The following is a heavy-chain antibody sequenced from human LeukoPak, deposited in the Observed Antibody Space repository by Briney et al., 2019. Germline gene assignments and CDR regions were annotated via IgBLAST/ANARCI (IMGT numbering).Heavy chain of an antibody. Sequence: GGSLRLSCTTSGFALDDFAMSWVRQPAGKGLEWVGFIRRRAYGGAAEYAASVKGRFIISRDDSKGIAYLQMNSLKTEDTAVYYCSRNGLVNFDYWGQGSRVIVSP. CDR2: IRRRAYGGAA. CDR1: GFALDDFA. CDR3: SRNGLVNFDY. J-gene: IGHJ4*02. V-gene: IGHV3-49*04.